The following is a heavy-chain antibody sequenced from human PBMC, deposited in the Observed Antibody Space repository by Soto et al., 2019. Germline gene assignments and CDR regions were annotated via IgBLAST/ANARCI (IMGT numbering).Heavy chain of an antibody. CDR1: GFTFSNAW. J-gene: IGHJ5*02. CDR3: ARGGPRGSSSWYRGEYNWFDP. CDR2: INHSGST. V-gene: IGHV4-34*01. Sequence: GSLRLSCAASGFTFSNAWMSWVRQAPGKGLEWVGEINHSGSTNYNPSLKSRVTISVDTSKNQFSLKLSSVTAADTAVYYCARGGPRGSSSWYRGEYNWFDPWGQGTLVTVSS. D-gene: IGHD6-13*01.